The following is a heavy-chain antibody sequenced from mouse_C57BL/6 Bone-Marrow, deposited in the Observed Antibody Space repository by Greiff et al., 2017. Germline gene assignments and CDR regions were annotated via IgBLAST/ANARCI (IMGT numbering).Heavy chain of an antibody. Sequence: QVQLQQPGAELVRPGTSVKLSCKASGYNFTSYWMHWVKQRPGQGLEWIGVIDPSDSYTNYNQKFKGKATLPVDTSASTAYMQLSSLTSEDSAVYYCAHSSGTWFAYGGQGTLVTVSA. CDR1: GYNFTSYW. D-gene: IGHD3-2*02. J-gene: IGHJ3*01. CDR2: IDPSDSYT. V-gene: IGHV1-59*01. CDR3: AHSSGTWFAY.